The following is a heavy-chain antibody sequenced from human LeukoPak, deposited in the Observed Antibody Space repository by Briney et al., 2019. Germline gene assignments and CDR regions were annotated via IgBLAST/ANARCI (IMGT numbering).Heavy chain of an antibody. Sequence: WASVKVSCKASGYTFTSYSINWVRQAPGQGLEWMAWISAYNGSTNYAQKLQGRVTLTRDTSTSTAYMELRSLRSDDTAVYFCARGMSGYTEDPFDIWGQGTVVTVSS. CDR3: ARGMSGYTEDPFDI. CDR2: ISAYNGST. D-gene: IGHD2-2*02. V-gene: IGHV1-18*01. CDR1: GYTFTSYS. J-gene: IGHJ3*02.